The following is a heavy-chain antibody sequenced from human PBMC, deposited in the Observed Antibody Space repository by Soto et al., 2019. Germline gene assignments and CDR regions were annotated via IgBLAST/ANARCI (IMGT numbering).Heavy chain of an antibody. Sequence: QVQLVQSGAEVKKPGSSVNVSCKASGGTFSSYALSWVRQAPGQGLEWMGGIIPIFGTANYAQKFQGRVTITADESTRTAYMELSSLRSEDTAVYYCARSGWANGGVINWGQGTLVTVSS. J-gene: IGHJ4*02. CDR3: ARSGWANGGVIN. D-gene: IGHD3-16*01. CDR1: GGTFSSYA. CDR2: IIPIFGTA. V-gene: IGHV1-69*01.